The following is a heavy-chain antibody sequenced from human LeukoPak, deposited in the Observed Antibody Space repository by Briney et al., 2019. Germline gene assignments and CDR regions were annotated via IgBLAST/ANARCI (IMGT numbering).Heavy chain of an antibody. D-gene: IGHD4-17*01. CDR3: ARARATTVTSSLTAYYYYYMDV. J-gene: IGHJ6*03. CDR1: GGSFSGYY. Sequence: SETLSLTCAVYGGSFSGYYWSWIRQPPGKGLEWIGEINHSGSTNYNPSLKSRVTISVDTSKNQFSLKLSSVTAADTAVYYCARARATTVTSSLTAYYYYYMDVWGKGTTVTISS. V-gene: IGHV4-34*01. CDR2: INHSGST.